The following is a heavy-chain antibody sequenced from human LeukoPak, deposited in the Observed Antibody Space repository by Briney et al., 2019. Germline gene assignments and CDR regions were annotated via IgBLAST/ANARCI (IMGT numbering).Heavy chain of an antibody. CDR1: GFTFSSYE. CDR2: ISSSGSTI. D-gene: IGHD1-26*01. V-gene: IGHV3-48*03. J-gene: IGHJ5*02. Sequence: PGGSLRLSCAASGFTFSSYEMNWVRQAPGKGLEWVSYISSSGSTIYYADSVKGRFTISRDNAKNSLYLQMNSLRAEDTAVYYCARAGSGRSPDRFDPWGQGTLVTVSS. CDR3: ARAGSGRSPDRFDP.